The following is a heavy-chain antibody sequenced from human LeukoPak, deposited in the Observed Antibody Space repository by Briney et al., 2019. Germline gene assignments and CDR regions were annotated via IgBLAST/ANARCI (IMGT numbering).Heavy chain of an antibody. J-gene: IGHJ4*02. Sequence: GGCLRLSCATSAFTFSSSAMSWVRQAPGKGLEWVSAISSDGGNTYYADSVKGRFTISRDNSRNTLYLQMNSLRAEDTAVYYCARDAARYGSGWYYDFWGQGTLVTVSS. CDR3: ARDAARYGSGWYYDF. CDR1: AFTFSSSA. D-gene: IGHD6-19*01. V-gene: IGHV3-23*01. CDR2: ISSDGGNT.